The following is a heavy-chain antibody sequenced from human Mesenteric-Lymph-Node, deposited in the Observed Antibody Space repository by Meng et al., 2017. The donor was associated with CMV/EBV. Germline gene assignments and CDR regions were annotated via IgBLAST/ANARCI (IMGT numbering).Heavy chain of an antibody. J-gene: IGHJ3*02. CDR3: AKDLFTYYYDSSGLQDAFDI. D-gene: IGHD3-22*01. CDR2: IHAAGVYT. Sequence: GESLKISCAASGFTFSNYAMGWVRQAPGKGLEWVSTIHAAGVYTYSADSVKGRFTISRDNSKNTLFLQMNSLRAEDTAVYYCAKDLFTYYYDSSGLQDAFDIWGQGTMVTVSS. V-gene: IGHV3-23*01. CDR1: GFTFSNYA.